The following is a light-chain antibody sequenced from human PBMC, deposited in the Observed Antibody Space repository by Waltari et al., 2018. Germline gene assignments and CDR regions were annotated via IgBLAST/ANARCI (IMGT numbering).Light chain of an antibody. V-gene: IGLV3-9*01. Sequence: SYGLTQPPSVSVALGQTATLTCGGNNIGFKSVHWYQLKSGQAPVLVIYRDTNRPSGIPYRFAGSNSGTPATLTISSAQAGDEADYFCQVWDSSTFFGGGTKLTVL. CDR2: RDT. J-gene: IGLJ2*01. CDR3: QVWDSSTF. CDR1: NIGFKS.